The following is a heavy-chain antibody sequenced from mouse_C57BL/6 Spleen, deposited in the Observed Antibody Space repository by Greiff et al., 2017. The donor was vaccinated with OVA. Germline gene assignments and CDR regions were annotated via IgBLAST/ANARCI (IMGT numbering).Heavy chain of an antibody. J-gene: IGHJ2*01. Sequence: QVQLKESGAELARPGASVKLSCKASGYTFTSYGISWVKQRTGQGLEWIGEIYPRSGNTYYNEKFKGKATLTADKSSSTAYMELRSLTSEVSAVHFCARGERSYYFAYWGQGTTLTVSS. V-gene: IGHV1-81*01. CDR1: GYTFTSYG. CDR3: ARGERSYYFAY. CDR2: IYPRSGNT.